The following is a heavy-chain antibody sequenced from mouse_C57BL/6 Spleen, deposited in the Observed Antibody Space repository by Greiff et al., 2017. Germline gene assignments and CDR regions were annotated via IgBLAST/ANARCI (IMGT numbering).Heavy chain of an antibody. CDR3: ARSAYYGSSYGFAY. CDR2: INPSNGGT. Sequence: VQLQQPGTELVKPGASVKLSCKASGYTFTSCWMHWVKQRPGQGLEWNGNINPSNGGTNYNEKFKSKATLTVDKSSSTDYMQLSSLTSEDSAVYYSARSAYYGSSYGFAYWGQGTLVTVSA. V-gene: IGHV1-53*01. D-gene: IGHD1-1*01. CDR1: GYTFTSCW. J-gene: IGHJ3*01.